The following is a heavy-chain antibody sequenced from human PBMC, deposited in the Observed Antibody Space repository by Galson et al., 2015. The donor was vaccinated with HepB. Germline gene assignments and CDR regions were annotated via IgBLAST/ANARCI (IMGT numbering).Heavy chain of an antibody. D-gene: IGHD6-13*01. CDR1: GFTFSSYW. Sequence: SLRLSCAASGFTFSSYWMSWVRQAPGKGLEWVANIKQDGSEKYYVDSVKGRFTISRDNAKNSLYLQMNSLRAEDTAVYYCARAWYSSSWYVTLQVYASYYFDYWGQGTLVTVSS. V-gene: IGHV3-7*03. CDR2: IKQDGSEK. J-gene: IGHJ4*02. CDR3: ARAWYSSSWYVTLQVYASYYFDY.